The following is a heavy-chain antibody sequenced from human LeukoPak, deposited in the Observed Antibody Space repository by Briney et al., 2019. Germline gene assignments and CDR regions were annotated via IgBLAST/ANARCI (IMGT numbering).Heavy chain of an antibody. CDR3: ARDTRYYGMDV. J-gene: IGHJ6*02. CDR1: GGSISGYY. V-gene: IGHV4-59*01. CDR2: IYYSGST. Sequence: SETLSLTCTVSGGSISGYYWSWIRQPPGKGLECIGYIYYSGSTNYNPSLKSRVTISVDTSKNQFSLKLSSVTAADTAIYHCARDTRYYGMDVWGQGTTVTVSS.